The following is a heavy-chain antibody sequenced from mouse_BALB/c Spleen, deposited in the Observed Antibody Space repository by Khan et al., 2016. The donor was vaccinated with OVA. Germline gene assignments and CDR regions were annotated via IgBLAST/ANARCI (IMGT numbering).Heavy chain of an antibody. Sequence: EVELVESGGGLVKPGGSLKLSCAASGFAFSSYSMSWVRQTPEKRLEWVATITSGGSYTYYPDSVKGRFTISRDNAKNTLSPQMSSLKSEDTAMYYCTRDRNYYGSSFYFDYWGQGTTLTVSS. CDR2: ITSGGSYT. CDR1: GFAFSSYS. CDR3: TRDRNYYGSSFYFDY. D-gene: IGHD1-1*01. V-gene: IGHV5-6-4*01. J-gene: IGHJ2*01.